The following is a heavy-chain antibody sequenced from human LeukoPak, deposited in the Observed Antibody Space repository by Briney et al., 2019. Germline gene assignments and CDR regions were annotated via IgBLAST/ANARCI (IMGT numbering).Heavy chain of an antibody. D-gene: IGHD4-23*01. Sequence: SETLSLTCAVYGGSFSGYYWSWIRQPPGKGLEWIGEISHSGSTNYNPSLKSRVTISVDTSKNQFSLKLSSVTAADTAVYYCARTDYGGNSDLYYFDYWGQGTLVTVSS. CDR3: ARTDYGGNSDLYYFDY. V-gene: IGHV4-34*01. J-gene: IGHJ4*02. CDR2: ISHSGST. CDR1: GGSFSGYY.